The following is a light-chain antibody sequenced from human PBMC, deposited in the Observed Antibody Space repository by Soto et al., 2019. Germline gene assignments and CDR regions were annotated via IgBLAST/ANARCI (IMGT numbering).Light chain of an antibody. J-gene: IGKJ4*01. Sequence: EIVLTQSPATLSLSPGERATLSCRASQSVSSYVAWYQQKPGHAPRLLIYDASNRATGIPARFSGSGSGTDFTLTISSLEPEDVAVYYCQQGVTFGGGTKVELK. CDR1: QSVSSY. CDR2: DAS. V-gene: IGKV3-11*01. CDR3: QQGVT.